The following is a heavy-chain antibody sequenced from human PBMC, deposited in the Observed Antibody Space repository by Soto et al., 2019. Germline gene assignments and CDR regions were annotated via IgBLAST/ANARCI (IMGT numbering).Heavy chain of an antibody. V-gene: IGHV3-66*01. Sequence: GGSLRLSCAASGFTVSSNYMSWVRQAPGKGLEWVSVIYSGGSTYYADSVKGRFTISRDNSKNTLYLQMNSLRAEDTAVYYCARAPQEGRITIFGVVSHAFDIWGQGTMVTVSS. CDR3: ARAPQEGRITIFGVVSHAFDI. J-gene: IGHJ3*02. D-gene: IGHD3-3*01. CDR1: GFTVSSNY. CDR2: IYSGGST.